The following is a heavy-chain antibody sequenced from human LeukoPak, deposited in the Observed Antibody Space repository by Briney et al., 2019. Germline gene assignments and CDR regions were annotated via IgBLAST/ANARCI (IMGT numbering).Heavy chain of an antibody. CDR2: ISSSSSYI. V-gene: IGHV3-21*01. CDR1: GFTFSSYS. Sequence: PGGSLRLSCAASGFTFSSYSMNWVRQAPGKGLEWVSSISSSSSYIYYADSVKGRFTIPRDNAKNSLYLQMNSLRAEDTAVYYCARQRSYGYNYFDYWGQGTLVTVSS. CDR3: ARQRSYGYNYFDY. J-gene: IGHJ4*02. D-gene: IGHD5-18*01.